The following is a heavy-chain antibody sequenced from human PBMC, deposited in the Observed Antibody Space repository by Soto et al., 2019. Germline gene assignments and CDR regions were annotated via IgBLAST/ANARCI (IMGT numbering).Heavy chain of an antibody. CDR3: ASGRQLLLRRINNGYSG. CDR1: GGTFSTYA. Sequence: QVQLVQSGAEVKKPESSVKVSCKAPGGTFSTYAISWVRQAPGQGLEWMGGIIPMFGTANYAQRFQDRVTITADESTNTVYMELSSLRSEYTAVYFCASGRQLLLRRINNGYSGWGQGTLVTVSS. D-gene: IGHD3-22*01. V-gene: IGHV1-69*12. J-gene: IGHJ4*02. CDR2: IIPMFGTA.